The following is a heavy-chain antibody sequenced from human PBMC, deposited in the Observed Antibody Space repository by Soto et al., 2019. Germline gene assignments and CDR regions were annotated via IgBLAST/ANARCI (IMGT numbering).Heavy chain of an antibody. CDR2: ISSTTNYI. J-gene: IGHJ4*02. Sequence: GGSLRLSCAASGFTFTRYSMNWVRQAPGKGLEWVSSISSTTNYIYYGDSMKGRFTISRDNAKNSLYLEMNSLSAEDTAVYYCARESEDLTSNFDYWGQGTLVTVS. V-gene: IGHV3-21*06. CDR3: ARESEDLTSNFDY. CDR1: GFTFTRYS.